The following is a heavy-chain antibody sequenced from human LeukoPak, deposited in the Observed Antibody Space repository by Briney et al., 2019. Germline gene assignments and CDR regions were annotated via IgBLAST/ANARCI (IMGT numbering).Heavy chain of an antibody. CDR3: ALAGSGSYYGFDY. Sequence: ASVKVSCKPSGGTFSSYAISWVRQAPGQGLEWMGGIIPIFGTANYAQKFQGRVTITADESTSTAYMELGSLRSEDTAVYYCALAGSGSYYGFDYWGQGTLVTVSS. J-gene: IGHJ4*02. CDR2: IIPIFGTA. V-gene: IGHV1-69*13. D-gene: IGHD3-10*01. CDR1: GGTFSSYA.